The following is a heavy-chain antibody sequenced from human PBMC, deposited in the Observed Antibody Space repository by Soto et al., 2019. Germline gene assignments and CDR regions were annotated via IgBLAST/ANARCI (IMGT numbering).Heavy chain of an antibody. V-gene: IGHV1-69*06. CDR1: GGTFSSYA. CDR3: AMARLVVLADPDYYGRDV. D-gene: IGHD2-2*01. Sequence: SVKVSCKASGGTFSSYAISWVRQAPGQGLEWMGGIIPIFGTANYAQKFQGRVTITADKSTSTAYMELSSLRSEDTAVYYCAMARLVVLADPDYYGRDVWSQGTTVTVSS. CDR2: IIPIFGTA. J-gene: IGHJ6*02.